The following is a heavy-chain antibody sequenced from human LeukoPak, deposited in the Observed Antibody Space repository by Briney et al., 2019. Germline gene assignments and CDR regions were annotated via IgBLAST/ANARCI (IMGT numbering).Heavy chain of an antibody. CDR1: GYTFTSYA. Sequence: GASVKVSCKASGYTFTSYAMHWVRQAPGQRLEWMGWINAGNGNTKYSQKFQGRVTITRDTSASTAYMELSSLRSEDTAVHYCARDLLPYYYDSSGNDAFDIWGQGTMVTVSS. V-gene: IGHV1-3*01. D-gene: IGHD3-22*01. J-gene: IGHJ3*02. CDR3: ARDLLPYYYDSSGNDAFDI. CDR2: INAGNGNT.